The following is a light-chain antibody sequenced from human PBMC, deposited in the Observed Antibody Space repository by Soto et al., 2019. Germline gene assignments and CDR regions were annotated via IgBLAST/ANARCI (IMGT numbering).Light chain of an antibody. J-gene: IGLJ2*01. CDR1: SSNIGSNY. CDR2: RNS. CDR3: AAWDDSLSGVV. Sequence: QSVLTQPPSASGTPGQRVTISCSGSSSNIGSNYLYWYQQLPGTAPKLLIYRNSQRPSGVPDRFSGSKSGTSASLAISGLRSEDEGDYYCAAWDDSLSGVVFGGGPKVTVL. V-gene: IGLV1-47*01.